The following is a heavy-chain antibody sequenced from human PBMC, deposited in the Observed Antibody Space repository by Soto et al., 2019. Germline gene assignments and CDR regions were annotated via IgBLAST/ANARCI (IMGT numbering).Heavy chain of an antibody. CDR1: GGSVSSGSYY. CDR2: IYYSGST. D-gene: IGHD2-21*02. V-gene: IGHV4-61*01. CDR3: ARVGPNCGGDCQIAY. Sequence: QVQLQESGPGLVKPSETLSLTCTVSGGSVSSGSYYWSWIRQPPGTGLEWIGYIYYSGSTNYNPSLKSRVTISVDTSKSQFSLKLSSVTAADTAVYYCARVGPNCGGDCQIAYWGQGTLVTVSS. J-gene: IGHJ4*02.